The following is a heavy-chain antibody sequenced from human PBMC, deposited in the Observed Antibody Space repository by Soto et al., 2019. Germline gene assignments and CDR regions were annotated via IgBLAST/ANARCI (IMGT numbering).Heavy chain of an antibody. D-gene: IGHD3-10*01. Sequence: PSETLSLTCTVSGGSIDSADFVWSWIRQPPGEGLEWIGYIYNSGSTSYNPSLRSRVSISVDTSKDQFSLKLSSVTAADTAVYYCAIESRVNDYYYGLDVWGKGTTVPVSS. CDR1: GGSIDSADFV. V-gene: IGHV4-30-4*01. CDR2: IYNSGST. J-gene: IGHJ6*04. CDR3: AIESRVNDYYYGLDV.